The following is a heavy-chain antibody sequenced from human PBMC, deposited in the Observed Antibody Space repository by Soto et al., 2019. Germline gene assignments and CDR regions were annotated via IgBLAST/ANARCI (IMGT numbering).Heavy chain of an antibody. CDR2: IIPIFGTA. CDR1: GGTFSSYA. CDR3: ARGAAMYYYDSSGYYSSFDY. J-gene: IGHJ4*02. D-gene: IGHD3-22*01. V-gene: IGHV1-69*06. Sequence: QVQLVQSGAEVKKPGSSVKVSCKASGGTFSSYAISWVRQAPGQGLEWMGGIIPIFGTANYAQKFQGRVTITADKSKGTAYMELSSLRSEDTAVYYCARGAAMYYYDSSGYYSSFDYCGQGTLVTVSS.